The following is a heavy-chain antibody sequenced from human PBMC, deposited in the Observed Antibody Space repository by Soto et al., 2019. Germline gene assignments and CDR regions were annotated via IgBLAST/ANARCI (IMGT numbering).Heavy chain of an antibody. CDR1: GYTFTSYD. V-gene: IGHV1-8*01. J-gene: IGHJ4*02. D-gene: IGHD3-3*01. CDR2: MNPNSGNT. Sequence: QVQLVQSGAEVKKPGASVKVSCKASGYTFTSYDINWVRQATGQGLEWMGWMNPNSGNTGYAQKCQGRVTMTRNTSISTAYMELRSLRSEDTAVYYCARGTTPRTIFGLVTQTITYFDYWGQGTLVTVSS. CDR3: ARGTTPRTIFGLVTQTITYFDY.